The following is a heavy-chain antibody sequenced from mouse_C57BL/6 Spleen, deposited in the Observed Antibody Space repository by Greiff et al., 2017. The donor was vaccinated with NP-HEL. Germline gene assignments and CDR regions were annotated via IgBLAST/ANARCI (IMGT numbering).Heavy chain of an antibody. V-gene: IGHV1-63*01. Sequence: VQLQQSGAELVRPGTSVKMSCKASGYTFTNYWIGWAKQRPGHGLEWIGDIYPGGGYTNYNEKFKGKATLTADKSSSTAYMQVSSLTSEDAAIYYCARRCPESYYFDYWGQGTTLTVAS. CDR1: GYTFTNYW. D-gene: IGHD6-1*01. CDR2: IYPGGGYT. CDR3: ARRCPESYYFDY. J-gene: IGHJ2*01.